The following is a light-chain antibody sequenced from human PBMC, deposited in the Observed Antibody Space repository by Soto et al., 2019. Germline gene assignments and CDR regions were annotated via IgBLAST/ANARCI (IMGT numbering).Light chain of an antibody. V-gene: IGLV1-40*01. J-gene: IGLJ1*01. CDR1: TSNIGAGYA. CDR3: QSFDNSLNGSYV. Sequence: QSVLTQPPSVSGAPGQRVTISCTGSTSNIGAGYAVLWYQQLPGTAPKLLIYGNTNRPSGVPDRFSGSKSGTSASLAITGLQAEDEADYYCQSFDNSLNGSYVFGTGTKVTVL. CDR2: GNT.